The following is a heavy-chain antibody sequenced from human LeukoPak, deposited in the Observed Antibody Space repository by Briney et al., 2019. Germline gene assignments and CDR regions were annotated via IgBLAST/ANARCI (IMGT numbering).Heavy chain of an antibody. CDR1: GFTFSNAW. CDR3: TTDARGSYFSDY. CDR2: IKSKTDGGTT. J-gene: IGHJ4*02. Sequence: GGSLRLSCAASGFTFSNAWMSWVRQAPGKGLEWVGRIKSKTDGGTTDYAAPVKGRFTISRDDSKNTLYLQMNSLKTEDTAAYYCTTDARGSYFSDYWGQGTLVTVSS. D-gene: IGHD1-26*01. V-gene: IGHV3-15*01.